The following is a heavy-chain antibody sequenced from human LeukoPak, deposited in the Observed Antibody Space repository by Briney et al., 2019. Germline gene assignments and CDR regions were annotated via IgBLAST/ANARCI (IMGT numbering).Heavy chain of an antibody. D-gene: IGHD2-21*02. Sequence: GGSLRLSCAASGFTFSSYAMSWVRQAPGKGLEWVSAISGSGGSTYYADSVKGRFTISRDNSKNTLYLQMNSLRAEDTAVYYCAKTPYCGGDCYSFEFDYWGQGTLVTVSS. J-gene: IGHJ4*02. V-gene: IGHV3-23*01. CDR1: GFTFSSYA. CDR2: ISGSGGST. CDR3: AKTPYCGGDCYSFEFDY.